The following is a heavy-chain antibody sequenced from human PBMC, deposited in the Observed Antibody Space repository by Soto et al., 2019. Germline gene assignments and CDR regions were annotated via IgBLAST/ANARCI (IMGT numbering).Heavy chain of an antibody. CDR3: ASGEAPEVATWGPTY. J-gene: IGHJ4*02. Sequence: SETLSLTCTVSGGSISSSSYYWGWIRQPPGKGLEWIGSIYYSGSTYYNPSLKSRVTISVDTSKNQFSLKLSSVTAADTAVYYCASGEAPEVATWGPTYWGQGTLVTVSS. D-gene: IGHD5-12*01. CDR2: IYYSGST. V-gene: IGHV4-39*01. CDR1: GGSISSSSYY.